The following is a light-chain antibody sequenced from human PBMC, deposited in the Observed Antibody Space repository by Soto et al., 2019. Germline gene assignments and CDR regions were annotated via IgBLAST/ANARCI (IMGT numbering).Light chain of an antibody. V-gene: IGKV3-11*01. CDR1: QSVSSD. Sequence: EIVLTQSPATLSLSPGERATLSCRASQSVSSDLAWYQQKPGQAPRLLIYDASNRATGIPARFSGIGSGTDFTITISSLEPEDFAVYYCQQRSNWTYTFGQGTKLEIK. CDR2: DAS. J-gene: IGKJ2*01. CDR3: QQRSNWTYT.